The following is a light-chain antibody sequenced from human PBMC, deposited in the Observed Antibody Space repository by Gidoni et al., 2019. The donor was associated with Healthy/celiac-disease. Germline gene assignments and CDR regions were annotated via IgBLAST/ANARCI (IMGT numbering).Light chain of an antibody. CDR2: DAS. J-gene: IGKJ3*01. Sequence: GDRVTITCRASQGISSALAWYQQKPGKAPKLLIYDASSLESGVPSRFSGSGPGTDFTLTISSLQPEDFATYYCQQFNSYPLTFXPXTKVDIK. CDR3: QQFNSYPLT. V-gene: IGKV1-13*02. CDR1: QGISSA.